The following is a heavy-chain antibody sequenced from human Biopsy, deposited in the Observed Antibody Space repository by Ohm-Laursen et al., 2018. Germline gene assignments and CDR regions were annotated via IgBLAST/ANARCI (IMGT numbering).Heavy chain of an antibody. D-gene: IGHD6-19*01. V-gene: IGHV1-46*01. CDR2: INPSGSTT. Sequence: ASVKVSCKASGCSFTSYYMHWVRQAPGQGLEWMGMINPSGSTTSYPQMFQGRVTMTRDTSKSTVYMELSSLRSADTAVYFCARNTGWYGDLYYFDYWGQGTLVTVSS. CDR3: ARNTGWYGDLYYFDY. J-gene: IGHJ4*02. CDR1: GCSFTSYY.